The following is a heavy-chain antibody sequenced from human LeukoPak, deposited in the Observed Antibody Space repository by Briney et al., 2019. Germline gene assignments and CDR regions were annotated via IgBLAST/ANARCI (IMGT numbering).Heavy chain of an antibody. CDR2: ISSSSSTI. CDR1: GFTFSSYS. Sequence: GGSLRLSCAASGFTFSSYSMNWVRQAPGKGLEWVSYISSSSSTIYYADSVKGRFTISRDNSKNTLYLQMNSLRAEDTAVYYCAKDWPDGYAFDIWGQGTMVTVSS. J-gene: IGHJ3*02. V-gene: IGHV3-48*01. D-gene: IGHD4-17*01. CDR3: AKDWPDGYAFDI.